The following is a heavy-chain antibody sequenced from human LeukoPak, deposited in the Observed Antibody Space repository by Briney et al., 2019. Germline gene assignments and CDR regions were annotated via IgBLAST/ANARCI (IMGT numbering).Heavy chain of an antibody. CDR2: IRYDGSNK. V-gene: IGHV3-30*02. J-gene: IGHJ3*02. Sequence: PGGSLRLSCAASGFTFSSYGMHWVRQAPGKGLEWVAFIRYDGSNKYYADSVKGRFTISRDNSKNTLYLQMNSLRAEDTAVYYCARDRIGLRKHDAFDIWGQGTMVTVSS. D-gene: IGHD4-17*01. CDR3: ARDRIGLRKHDAFDI. CDR1: GFTFSSYG.